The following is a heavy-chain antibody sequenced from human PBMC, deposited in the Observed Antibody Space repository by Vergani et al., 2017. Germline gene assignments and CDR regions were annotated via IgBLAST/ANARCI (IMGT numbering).Heavy chain of an antibody. Sequence: EVQLVESGGGLVQPGGSLRLSCAASGFTFSSYSMNWVRQAPGKGLEWVSYISSSSSTIYYADSVKGRFTISRDNAKNSLYLQMNSLRAEDTAVYYCARDLKYGDYLYYFDYWGQGTLVTVSS. CDR2: ISSSSSTI. D-gene: IGHD4-17*01. CDR1: GFTFSSYS. CDR3: ARDLKYGDYLYYFDY. J-gene: IGHJ4*02. V-gene: IGHV3-48*04.